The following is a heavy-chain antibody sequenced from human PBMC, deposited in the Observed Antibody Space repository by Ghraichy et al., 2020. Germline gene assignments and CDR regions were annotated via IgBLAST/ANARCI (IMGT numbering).Heavy chain of an antibody. CDR3: AETGDPGLRWYFDL. D-gene: IGHD7-27*01. Sequence: GGSLRLSCAASGFTFSSYAMSWVRQAPGKGLEWVSAISGSGGSTYYADSVKGRFTISRDNSKNTLYLQMNSLRAEDTAVYYCAETGDPGLRWYFDLWGRGTLVTVSS. CDR2: ISGSGGST. V-gene: IGHV3-23*01. J-gene: IGHJ2*01. CDR1: GFTFSSYA.